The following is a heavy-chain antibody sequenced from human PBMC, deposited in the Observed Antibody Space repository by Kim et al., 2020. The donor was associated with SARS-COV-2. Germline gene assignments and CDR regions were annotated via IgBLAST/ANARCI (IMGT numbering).Heavy chain of an antibody. V-gene: IGHV1-2*02. Sequence: NPNTGSTTYEQKFQGRVTMPRDTSISTAYMGLSRLRSDDTAVYYCARSWDYWGQGTLVTVSS. J-gene: IGHJ4*02. CDR2: NPNTGST. CDR3: ARSWDY.